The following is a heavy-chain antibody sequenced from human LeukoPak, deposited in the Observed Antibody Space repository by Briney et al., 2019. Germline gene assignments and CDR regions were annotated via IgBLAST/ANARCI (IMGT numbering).Heavy chain of an antibody. J-gene: IGHJ4*02. CDR2: ISNSGRTK. D-gene: IGHD2-2*01. CDR1: GFTFSSYE. V-gene: IGHV3-48*03. CDR3: VRRYCSSTSCTLDS. Sequence: GGSLRLSCAASGFTFSSYEMNWVRQAPGKGLEWVSYISNSGRTKSYADSVKGRFTVSRDNAKNSLYLQMNSLRAEDTAVYYCVRRYCSSTSCTLDSWGQGTLVTVSS.